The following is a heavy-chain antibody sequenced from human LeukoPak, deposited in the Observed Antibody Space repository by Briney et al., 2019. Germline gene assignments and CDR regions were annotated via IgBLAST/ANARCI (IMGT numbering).Heavy chain of an antibody. CDR1: GGSISSYY. Sequence: SETLSLTCTVSGGSISSYYWSWIRQPAGKGLEWIGRIYTSGSTNYNPSLKSRVTMSVDTSKNQFSLKLSSVTAADTAVYYYARDSGDFWSGYTPYFDYWGQGTLVTVSS. D-gene: IGHD3-3*01. V-gene: IGHV4-4*07. CDR3: ARDSGDFWSGYTPYFDY. CDR2: IYTSGST. J-gene: IGHJ4*02.